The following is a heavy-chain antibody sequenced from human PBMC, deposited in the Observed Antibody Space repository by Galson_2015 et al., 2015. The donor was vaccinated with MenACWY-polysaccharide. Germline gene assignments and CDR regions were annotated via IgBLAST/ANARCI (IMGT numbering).Heavy chain of an antibody. Sequence: SLRLSCAGSGFNFGGNGLHWVRQAPGKGLEWVALIRNDGRKHYPDAVKGRFTTSRDNSKNTLYLQMNSLRPEDTAVYYWARNPSRLDIAAASHWGQGALVSVSS. J-gene: IGHJ4*02. CDR1: GFNFGGNG. CDR3: ARNPSRLDIAAASH. D-gene: IGHD6-13*01. CDR2: IRNDGRK. V-gene: IGHV3-30*02.